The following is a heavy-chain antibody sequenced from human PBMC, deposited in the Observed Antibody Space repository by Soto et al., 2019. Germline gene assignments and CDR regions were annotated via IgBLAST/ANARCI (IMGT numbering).Heavy chain of an antibody. CDR3: ARGQTYYYSSGDHFTFDS. J-gene: IGHJ4*03. CDR1: RYSFSSYW. CDR2: ISPADSST. Sequence: PGESLKISCTGSRYSFSSYWIGWVRQMPGKGLEWMGIISPADSSTRYSPSFRGQVTFSADKSMRTAYLQWSSLKASDTAIYFCARGQTYYYSSGDHFTFDSWFQGTTVTVS. D-gene: IGHD3-22*01. V-gene: IGHV5-51*01.